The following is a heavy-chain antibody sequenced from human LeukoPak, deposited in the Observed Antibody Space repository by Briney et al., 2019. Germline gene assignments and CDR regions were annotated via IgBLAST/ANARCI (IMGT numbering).Heavy chain of an antibody. D-gene: IGHD2-2*01. CDR2: IWYDGSNK. Sequence: GGSLRLSCAASGFTFSNYGMHWVRQAPGKGLEWVAVIWYDGSNKYYADSVKGRFTISRDNSKNTLYLQMNSLRADDTAVYYCASAPPGYCSSTSCYLNYWGQGILVTVSS. J-gene: IGHJ4*02. CDR1: GFTFSNYG. V-gene: IGHV3-33*01. CDR3: ASAPPGYCSSTSCYLNY.